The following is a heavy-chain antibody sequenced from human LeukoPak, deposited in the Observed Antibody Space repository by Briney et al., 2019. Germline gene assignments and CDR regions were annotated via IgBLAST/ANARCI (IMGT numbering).Heavy chain of an antibody. CDR1: GGTFSSYA. J-gene: IGHJ4*02. CDR3: ARRRQEYYGSGSYFFDY. CDR2: IIPIFGTA. D-gene: IGHD3-10*01. V-gene: IGHV1-69*13. Sequence: SVKVSCKASGGTFSSYAISWVRQAPGQGLEWMGGIIPIFGTANYAQKFQGRVTITADESTSTAYVELSSLRSEDTAVYYCARRRQEYYGSGSYFFDYWGQGTLVTVSS.